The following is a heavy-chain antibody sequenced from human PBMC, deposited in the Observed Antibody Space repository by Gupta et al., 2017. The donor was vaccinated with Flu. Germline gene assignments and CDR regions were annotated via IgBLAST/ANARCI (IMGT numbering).Heavy chain of an antibody. CDR3: AKDLYYDSSGQHPYFDY. V-gene: IGHV3-23*01. J-gene: IGHJ4*02. CDR2: ISGSCGST. D-gene: IGHD3-22*01. Sequence: EVKLLESGGGLVQPGGSLSLSCAASGSPFSSYAMSWVRQAPGKGLEWVSSISGSCGSTYYADSVKGRFTISRDNSKNTLYLQMNSLRAEDTAVYYCAKDLYYDSSGQHPYFDYWGQGTLVTVSS. CDR1: GSPFSSYA.